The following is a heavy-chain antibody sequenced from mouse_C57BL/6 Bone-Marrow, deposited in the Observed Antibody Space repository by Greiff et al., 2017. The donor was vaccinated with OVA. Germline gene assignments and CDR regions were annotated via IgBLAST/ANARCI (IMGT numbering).Heavy chain of an antibody. CDR2: IDPETGGT. J-gene: IGHJ4*01. CDR1: GYTFTDYE. Sequence: QVQLQQSGAELVRPGASVTLSCKASGYTFTDYEMHWVKQTPVHGLEWIGAIDPETGGTAYNQKFKGKAILTADKSSSTAYMKLRSLTSEDSAVYYGTRGYSNYYAMDYWGQGTAVTVSS. D-gene: IGHD2-5*01. CDR3: TRGYSNYYAMDY. V-gene: IGHV1-15*01.